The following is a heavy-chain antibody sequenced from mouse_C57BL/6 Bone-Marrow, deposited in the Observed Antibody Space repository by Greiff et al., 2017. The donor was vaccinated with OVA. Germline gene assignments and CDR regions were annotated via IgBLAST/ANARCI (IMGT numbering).Heavy chain of an antibody. D-gene: IGHD2-4*01. Sequence: QVQLQQPGAELVMPGASVKLSCKASGYTFTSYWMHWVKQRPGQGLEWIGEIDPSDSYTNYNQKFKGKSTLTVYKSSSTAYMQLSSLTSEDSAVYYCARDDYDGQAWFAYWGQGTLVTVSA. CDR3: ARDDYDGQAWFAY. CDR2: IDPSDSYT. J-gene: IGHJ3*01. V-gene: IGHV1-69*01. CDR1: GYTFTSYW.